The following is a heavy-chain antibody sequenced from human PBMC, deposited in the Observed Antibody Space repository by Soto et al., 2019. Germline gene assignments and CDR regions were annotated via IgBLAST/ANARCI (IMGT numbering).Heavy chain of an antibody. CDR2: INHSGST. J-gene: IGHJ4*02. V-gene: IGHV4-34*01. Sequence: PSETLSLTCAVYGGSFSGYYWSWIRQPPGKGLEWIGEINHSGSTNYNPSLKSRVTISVDTSKNRFSLKLSSVTAADTAVYYCARGSSWPVYWGQGTLVTVSS. CDR1: GGSFSGYY. CDR3: ARGSSWPVY. D-gene: IGHD6-13*01.